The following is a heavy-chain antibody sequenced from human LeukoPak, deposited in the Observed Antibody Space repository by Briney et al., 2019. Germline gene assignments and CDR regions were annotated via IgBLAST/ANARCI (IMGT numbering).Heavy chain of an antibody. CDR3: ARYYDFWSGYYSGMDV. CDR2: MNPNSGNT. D-gene: IGHD3-3*01. Sequence: GASVKVSCKASGYTFTSYGISWVRQAPGQGLEWMGWMNPNSGNTGYAQKFQGRVTMTRNTSISTAYMELSSLRSEDTAVYCCARYYDFWSGYYSGMDVWGQGTTVIVSS. J-gene: IGHJ6*02. V-gene: IGHV1-8*02. CDR1: GYTFTSYG.